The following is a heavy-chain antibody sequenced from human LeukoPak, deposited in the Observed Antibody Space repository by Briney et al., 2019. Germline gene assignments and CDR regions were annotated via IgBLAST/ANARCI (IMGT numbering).Heavy chain of an antibody. CDR2: IKSKSYGETT. V-gene: IGHV3-15*01. J-gene: IGHJ4*02. CDR1: GFIFSNNW. Sequence: GGSLRLSCAASGFIFSNNWFSWVRQAPGKGLEWVGHIKSKSYGETTDYAEPVKGRFTISRGDADDMVYLQLSSLRPEDTAVYYCITITITRGALWGLGTLVTVSS. CDR3: ITITITRGAL. D-gene: IGHD3-10*01.